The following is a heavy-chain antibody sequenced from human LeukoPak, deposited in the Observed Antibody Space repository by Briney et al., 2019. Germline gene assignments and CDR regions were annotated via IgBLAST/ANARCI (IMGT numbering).Heavy chain of an antibody. J-gene: IGHJ6*02. CDR1: GFTFDDYT. V-gene: IGHV3-43D*04. Sequence: PGGSLRLSCAASGFTFDDYTMHWVRQPPGKGLEWISLITWDGGTTYYADSVRGRFTISRDNAKNSLYLQMNSLRAEDTAVYYCARNYYYGMDVWGQGTTVTVSS. CDR3: ARNYYYGMDV. CDR2: ITWDGGTT.